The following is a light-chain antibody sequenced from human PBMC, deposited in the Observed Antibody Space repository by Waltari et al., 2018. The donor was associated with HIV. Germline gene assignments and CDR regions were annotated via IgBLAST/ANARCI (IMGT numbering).Light chain of an antibody. CDR1: PSVLYSSNNKNY. J-gene: IGKJ1*01. CDR3: QQYYTTPWT. CDR2: WSS. V-gene: IGKV4-1*01. Sequence: DIVMTQSPDSLAVSLGERATINCKFSPSVLYSSNNKNYLAWYQHKSGQPPRLLINWSSSRESGVPDRFSGSGSGTDFTLTISSLQAEDVAVYYCQQYYTTPWTFGQGTKVEIK.